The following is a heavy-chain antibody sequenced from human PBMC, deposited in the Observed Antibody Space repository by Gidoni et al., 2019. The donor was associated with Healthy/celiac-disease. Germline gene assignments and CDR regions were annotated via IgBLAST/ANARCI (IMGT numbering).Heavy chain of an antibody. CDR1: GFTFSSYA. CDR3: AKELGVDHYYYYYYGMDV. V-gene: IGHV3-23*01. Sequence: EVLLLESGGGLVQPVASMRLSCAASGFTFSSYAMSCVRQAPGKGLEWVSAISGSGGSTYYADSVKGRFTISRDNSKNTLYLKMNSLRAEDTAVYYCAKELGVDHYYYYYYGMDVWGQGTTVTVSS. D-gene: IGHD3-16*01. J-gene: IGHJ6*02. CDR2: ISGSGGST.